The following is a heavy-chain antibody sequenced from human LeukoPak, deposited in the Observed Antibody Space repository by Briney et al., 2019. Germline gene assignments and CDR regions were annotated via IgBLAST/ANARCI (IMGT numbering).Heavy chain of an antibody. V-gene: IGHV4-59*01. CDR1: GGSISSYY. CDR2: IYDSGST. CDR3: ACLTTADAFDI. D-gene: IGHD3-22*01. Sequence: PSETLSLTCTVSGGSISSYYWSWIRQPPGKGLEWIGYIYDSGSTNYSPSLKSRVTISVDSSKNHFSLKLSSVTAADTAVYYCACLTTADAFDIWGPGTMVTVSS. J-gene: IGHJ3*02.